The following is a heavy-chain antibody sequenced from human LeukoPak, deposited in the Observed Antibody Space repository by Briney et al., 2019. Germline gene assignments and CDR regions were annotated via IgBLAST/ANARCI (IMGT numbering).Heavy chain of an antibody. D-gene: IGHD3-3*01. CDR1: GFTFSDYY. Sequence: PGGSLRLSCAASGFTFSDYYMCWIRQAPGKGLEWVSYISSGGNSIHYADSVKGRFTISRDNAKNSLSLQMNSLRAEDTAVYYCARAKYNDFWSGSYYFDYWGQGTLVTVSS. J-gene: IGHJ4*02. V-gene: IGHV3-11*04. CDR3: ARAKYNDFWSGSYYFDY. CDR2: ISSGGNSI.